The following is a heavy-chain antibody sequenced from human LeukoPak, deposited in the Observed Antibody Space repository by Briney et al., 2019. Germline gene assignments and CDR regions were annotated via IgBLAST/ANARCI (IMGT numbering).Heavy chain of an antibody. CDR2: VHYSGNT. D-gene: IGHD3-3*01. V-gene: IGHV4-59*08. Sequence: SQTPSLTCAISGDSVSSNSAAWSWIRQPPGKGLEWIGYVHYSGNTNYNPSLKSRVTISVDMSKNRFSLKLSSVTAADTAVYYCATLARGFYYFDSWGQGTLVTVSS. CDR1: GDSVSSNSAA. CDR3: ATLARGFYYFDS. J-gene: IGHJ4*02.